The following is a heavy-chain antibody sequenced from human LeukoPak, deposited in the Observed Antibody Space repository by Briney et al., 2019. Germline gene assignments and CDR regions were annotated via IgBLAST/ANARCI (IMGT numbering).Heavy chain of an antibody. CDR3: STDGQYSGYGGDY. CDR1: GFSFNYAW. J-gene: IGHJ4*02. V-gene: IGHV3-15*01. D-gene: IGHD5-12*01. Sequence: GGSLRLSCAASGFSFNYAWMSWVRQAPGKGLEWVGRIKSRTDGGTTDYATPVKGRFTMSRDDSRNTLYLQMNSLKTEDTAVYYCSTDGQYSGYGGDYWGQGILVTVSS. CDR2: IKSRTDGGTT.